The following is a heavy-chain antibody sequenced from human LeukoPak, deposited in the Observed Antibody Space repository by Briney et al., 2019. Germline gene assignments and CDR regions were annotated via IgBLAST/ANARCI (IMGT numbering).Heavy chain of an antibody. D-gene: IGHD3-3*01. CDR2: VSYDGSYT. CDR1: GFTFSNYG. V-gene: IGHV3-30*18. CDR3: AKAGGGSGYHAFDI. J-gene: IGHJ3*02. Sequence: GGSLRLSCAASGFTFSNYGMHWVRQAPGKGLEWVALVSYDGSYTYHADSVKGRFTISRDNSKNTLYLKMNSLRAEDTAVYYCAKAGGGSGYHAFDIWGQGTMVTVSS.